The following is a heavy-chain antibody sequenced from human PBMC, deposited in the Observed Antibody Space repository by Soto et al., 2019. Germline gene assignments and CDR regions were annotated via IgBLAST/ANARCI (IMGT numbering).Heavy chain of an antibody. J-gene: IGHJ6*02. D-gene: IGHD6-6*01. CDR1: GGSISSYY. CDR3: ARSRTTPQIAARLSGYYYYGMDV. Sequence: SETLSLTCTVSGGSISSYYWSWIRQPPGKGLEWIGYIYYSGSTNYNPSLKSRVTISVDTSKNQFSLELSSLRSEDTAVYYCARSRTTPQIAARLSGYYYYGMDVWGQGTTVTVSS. V-gene: IGHV4-59*01. CDR2: IYYSGST.